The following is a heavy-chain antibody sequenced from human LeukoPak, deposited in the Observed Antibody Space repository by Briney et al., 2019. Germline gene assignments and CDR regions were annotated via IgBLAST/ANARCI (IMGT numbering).Heavy chain of an antibody. CDR1: GYTFTSYY. CDR2: IIPIFGTA. D-gene: IGHD3-9*01. J-gene: IGHJ4*02. Sequence: SVKVSCKASGYTFTSYYMHWVRQAPGQGLGWMGGIIPIFGTANYAQKFQGRVTITADESTSTAYMELSSLRSEDTAVYYCARSSPGMTDYFFDYWGQGTLVTVSS. V-gene: IGHV1-69*13. CDR3: ARSSPGMTDYFFDY.